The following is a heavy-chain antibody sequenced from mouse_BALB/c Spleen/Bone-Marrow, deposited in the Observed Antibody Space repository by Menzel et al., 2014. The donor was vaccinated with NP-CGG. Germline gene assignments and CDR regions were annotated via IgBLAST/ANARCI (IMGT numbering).Heavy chain of an antibody. Sequence: EVKLVESGGGLVKLGGSLKLSCAASGFTFSSYYMSWVRQTPEKRLELVAAINSNGGGTYYPDTVKGRFTISRDNAKNTLSLQMSSLGSEDTALYYCARRFTTGVTTGAMDYWGQGTSVTVSS. CDR3: ARRFTTGVTTGAMDY. CDR2: INSNGGGT. J-gene: IGHJ4*01. D-gene: IGHD1-1*01. V-gene: IGHV5-6-2*01. CDR1: GFTFSSYY.